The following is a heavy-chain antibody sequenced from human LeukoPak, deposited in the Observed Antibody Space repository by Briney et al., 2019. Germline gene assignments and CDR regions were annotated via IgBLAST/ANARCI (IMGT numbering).Heavy chain of an antibody. CDR3: ASTRRELLARYGMDV. D-gene: IGHD1-26*01. CDR1: GGSFSGYY. Sequence: SETLSLTCTVYGGSFSGYYWSWIRQPPGKGLEWIGEINHSGSTNYNPSLKSRVTISVDTSKNQFSLKLSSVTAADRAVYYCASTRRELLARYGMDVWGQGTTVTVSS. J-gene: IGHJ6*02. CDR2: INHSGST. V-gene: IGHV4-34*01.